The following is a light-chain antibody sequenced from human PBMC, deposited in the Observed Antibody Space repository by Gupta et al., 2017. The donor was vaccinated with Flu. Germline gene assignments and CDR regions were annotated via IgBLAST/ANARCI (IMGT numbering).Light chain of an antibody. Sequence: EIVLTQSPGTLSLSPGEGATLSCRASQSVSSSYLAWYQQKPGQAPRLLMYGASSRGTGIPDRFSGSGSGTDFTLTISRLEPEDFAVYYCQQDCSSSRTFGQGTKVEIK. CDR3: QQDCSSSRT. J-gene: IGKJ1*01. V-gene: IGKV3-20*01. CDR1: QSVSSSY. CDR2: GAS.